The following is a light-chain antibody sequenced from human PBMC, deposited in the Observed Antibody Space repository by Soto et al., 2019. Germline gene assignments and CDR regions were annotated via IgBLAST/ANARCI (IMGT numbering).Light chain of an antibody. V-gene: IGKV3-15*01. CDR3: QQYNNWPPVT. CDR2: DAS. CDR1: QSVSIN. J-gene: IGKJ2*01. Sequence: EIVMTQSPATLSVSPGERATLSCRASQSVSINFAWYQQKPGQATSLLLYDASTRATGIPARFSGSGSGTKFTLTISSLQSEDFAVYYCQQYNNWPPVTFGQGTKLEIK.